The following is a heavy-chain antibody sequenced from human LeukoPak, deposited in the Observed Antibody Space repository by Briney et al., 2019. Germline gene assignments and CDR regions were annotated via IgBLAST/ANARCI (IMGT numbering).Heavy chain of an antibody. J-gene: IGHJ3*02. CDR3: AKDRGWAFDI. Sequence: PGGSLRLSCAASGFSFSIYSMNWVRQAPGKGLEWVAFIRSDGSNKYYADSVKGRFTLSRDNSKNTLYLQMNSLRAEDTSVYYCAKDRGWAFDIWGQGTMVTASS. CDR2: IRSDGSNK. CDR1: GFSFSIYS. V-gene: IGHV3-30*02. D-gene: IGHD5-24*01.